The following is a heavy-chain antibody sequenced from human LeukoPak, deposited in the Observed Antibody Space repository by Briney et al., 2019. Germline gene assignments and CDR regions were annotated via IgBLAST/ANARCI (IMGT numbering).Heavy chain of an antibody. V-gene: IGHV4-59*01. CDR1: GGSISSYY. CDR2: IYYSGST. Sequence: SETLSLTCTVSGGSISSYYWSWIRQPPGKGLEWSGYIYYSGSTNYNPSLKSRVTISVDTSKNQFSLKLSSVTAAATAVYYCARDRHLRRGMDVWGQGTTVTVSS. D-gene: IGHD6-6*01. CDR3: ARDRHLRRGMDV. J-gene: IGHJ6*02.